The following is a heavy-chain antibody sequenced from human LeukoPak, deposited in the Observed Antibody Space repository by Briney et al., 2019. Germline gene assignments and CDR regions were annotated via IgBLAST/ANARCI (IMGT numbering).Heavy chain of an antibody. CDR1: GYTFTGYY. J-gene: IGHJ6*03. CDR2: INPNSGGT. V-gene: IGHV1-2*02. Sequence: GASVKVSCKASGYTFTGYYMHWVRQPRGQGLEWMGWINPNSGGTNYAQKFQGRVTMTRDTSISTAYMELSRLRSDDTAVYYCARGSSWSLYYYYYMDVWGKGTTVTVSS. CDR3: ARGSSWSLYYYYYMDV. D-gene: IGHD6-13*01.